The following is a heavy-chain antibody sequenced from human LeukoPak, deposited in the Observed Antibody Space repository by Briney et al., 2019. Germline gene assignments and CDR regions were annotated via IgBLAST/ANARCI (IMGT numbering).Heavy chain of an antibody. CDR1: GFTCSRYG. D-gene: IGHD3-10*01. J-gene: IGHJ4*02. V-gene: IGHV3-33*01. Sequence: GGSLRLSCAASGFTCSRYGMHWVRQAPGKGLEWVAVIWYDGSNKYYADSVKGRFTISRDNSKNTLYLQMNSLRAEDTAVYYCARLGYGSGSYFYVDYWGQGTLVTVSS. CDR3: ARLGYGSGSYFYVDY. CDR2: IWYDGSNK.